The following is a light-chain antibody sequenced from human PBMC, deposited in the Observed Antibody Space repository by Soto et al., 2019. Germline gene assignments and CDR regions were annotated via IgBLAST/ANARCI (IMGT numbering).Light chain of an antibody. J-gene: IGLJ3*02. CDR3: AAWDDSLNAWV. Sequence: QSVLTQPPSVSEAPRQRVTISCSGSNSNIGNNAVNWYQQLPGKAPELLIYYDDLLASGVSDRFSGSKSGTSASLAISGLQSEDEADYYCAAWDDSLNAWVFGGGTKLTVL. CDR2: YDD. CDR1: NSNIGNNA. V-gene: IGLV1-36*01.